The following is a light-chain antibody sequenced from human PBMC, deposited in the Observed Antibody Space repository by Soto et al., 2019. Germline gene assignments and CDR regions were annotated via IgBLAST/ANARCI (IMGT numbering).Light chain of an antibody. Sequence: DIQLTQSPSFLSASVGDRVTITCRASQAISSSLAWYQHNPGKVPKLLIYAASTLQNGVPSSFSGSGSGTEFTLTISSPQPEDFATYYCQHLNDYRYTFGQGTKVEIQ. CDR1: QAISSS. J-gene: IGKJ2*01. CDR3: QHLNDYRYT. CDR2: AAS. V-gene: IGKV1-9*01.